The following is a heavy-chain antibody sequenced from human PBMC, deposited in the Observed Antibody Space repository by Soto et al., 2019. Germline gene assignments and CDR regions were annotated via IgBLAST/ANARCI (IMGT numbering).Heavy chain of an antibody. CDR3: ATSPSSGTCAY. D-gene: IGHD3-10*01. CDR1: GGSISDGGFY. CDR2: IYFSGST. V-gene: IGHV4-31*03. Sequence: QVQLQESGPGLVKPSQTLSLTCTVSGGSISDGGFYWSWIRQHPGRGLEWIGYIYFSGSTYYNPSLKSRLIISVDTSKKQFSRKLSSVTAADTAVYYCATSPSSGTCAYWGQGTLVTVSP. J-gene: IGHJ4*02.